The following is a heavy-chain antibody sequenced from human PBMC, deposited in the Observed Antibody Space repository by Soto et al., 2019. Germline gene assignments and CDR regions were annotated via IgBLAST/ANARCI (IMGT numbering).Heavy chain of an antibody. J-gene: IGHJ4*02. D-gene: IGHD3-10*01. CDR1: GFTFSSYW. CDR3: ARDRSLGEVHX. V-gene: IGHV3-7*01. CDR2: IKQDGSEK. Sequence: GGSLRLSFAASGFTFSSYWMSWVRQAPGKGLEWVANIKQDGSEKYYVYSVKGRVTISRDNAKNSLYLQMNSLRAEDTAVYYCARDRSLGEVHXWGQVTLLTVSX.